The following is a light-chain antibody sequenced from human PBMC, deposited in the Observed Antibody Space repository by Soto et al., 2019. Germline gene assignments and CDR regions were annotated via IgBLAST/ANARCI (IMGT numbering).Light chain of an antibody. Sequence: EIVMTQSPATLSVSPGERATLSCRASQSVSSNLAWYQQKQGHSPRLLIYGASTRATSIPARFSGSGSGTEFTLTISSLQSEDFAVYYCQQYAPWWTFGQGTKVEIK. CDR2: GAS. V-gene: IGKV3-15*01. CDR3: QQYAPWWT. CDR1: QSVSSN. J-gene: IGKJ1*01.